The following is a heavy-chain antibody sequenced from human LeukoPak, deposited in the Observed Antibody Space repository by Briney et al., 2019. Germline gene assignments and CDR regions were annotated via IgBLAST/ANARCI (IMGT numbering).Heavy chain of an antibody. CDR2: INQDGSER. CDR1: GFTFSSYW. D-gene: IGHD4-11*01. Sequence: GGSLRLSCAASGFTFSSYWMSWVRQAPGKGLEWVANINQDGSERYYVDSVKGRFTTSRDNAKSSLYVQMNSLRAEDTAVYYCARSPPGRPTGPFDYWGQGTLVTVSS. J-gene: IGHJ4*02. V-gene: IGHV3-7*01. CDR3: ARSPPGRPTGPFDY.